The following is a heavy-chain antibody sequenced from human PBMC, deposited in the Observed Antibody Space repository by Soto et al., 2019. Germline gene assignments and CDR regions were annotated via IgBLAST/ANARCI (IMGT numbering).Heavy chain of an antibody. CDR2: ISSSSSNI. J-gene: IGHJ4*02. D-gene: IGHD3-10*02. CDR3: AKDNDRGVINYFDY. Sequence: GGSLRLSCAASGFTFSSYNMNWVRQAPGKGLEWVSAISSSSSNIYYADSVKGRFTISRDNSKNTLYLQMNSLRAEDTAVYYCAKDNDRGVINYFDYWGQGTLVTVSS. CDR1: GFTFSSYN. V-gene: IGHV3-21*04.